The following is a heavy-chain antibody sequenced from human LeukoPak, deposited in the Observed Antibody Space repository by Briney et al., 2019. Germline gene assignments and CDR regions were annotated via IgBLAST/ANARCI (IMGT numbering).Heavy chain of an antibody. V-gene: IGHV4-30-2*01. Sequence: PSQTLSLTCAVSGDSISRGDYSWSWIRQPPGKGLEWIGYMYHGGTTSYNPSLNTRVTISVDRSKNQFSLKLTSVTAAHTAVYYCARAPGYYGSGIPYFDYWGQGTLVTVSS. D-gene: IGHD3-10*01. CDR1: GDSISRGDYS. CDR3: ARAPGYYGSGIPYFDY. CDR2: MYHGGTT. J-gene: IGHJ4*02.